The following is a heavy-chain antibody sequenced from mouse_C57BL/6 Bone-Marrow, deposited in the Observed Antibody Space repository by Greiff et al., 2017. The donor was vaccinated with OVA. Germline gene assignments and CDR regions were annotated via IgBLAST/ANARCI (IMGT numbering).Heavy chain of an antibody. V-gene: IGHV7-3*01. Sequence: EVQLVESGGGLVQPGGSLSLSCAASGFTFTDYYMSWVRQPPGKALEWLGFIRNKANGYTTEYSASVKGRFTISRDNSQSILYLQMNALRAEDSATYYCARSYYYGLYAMDYWGQGTSVTVSS. J-gene: IGHJ4*01. CDR2: IRNKANGYTT. D-gene: IGHD1-1*01. CDR1: GFTFTDYY. CDR3: ARSYYYGLYAMDY.